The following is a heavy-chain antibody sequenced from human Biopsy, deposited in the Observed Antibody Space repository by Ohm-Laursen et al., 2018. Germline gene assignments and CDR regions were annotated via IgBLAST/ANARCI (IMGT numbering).Heavy chain of an antibody. CDR3: ATKLTGYFHH. Sequence: SSVKVSCKAPGGTSSNYGVNWVRQAPGQGLEWLGGNIPILGTGNYAQKFQGRVTVAADTSTSTATMELRSLRSDDTAVYYCATKLTGYFHHWGQGTLVIVSS. CDR2: NIPILGTG. CDR1: GGTSSNYG. D-gene: IGHD3-9*01. J-gene: IGHJ1*01. V-gene: IGHV1-69*06.